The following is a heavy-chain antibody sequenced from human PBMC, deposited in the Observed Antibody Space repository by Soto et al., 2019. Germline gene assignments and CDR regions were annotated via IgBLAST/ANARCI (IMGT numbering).Heavy chain of an antibody. J-gene: IGHJ1*01. D-gene: IGHD1-26*01. CDR3: AHRIVGTVGVGYFQH. CDR2: IYWDDDK. Sequence: QITLKESGPTLVKPTQTLTLTCTLSGFSLSTSGVGVGWIRQPPGKALEWLALIYWDDDKRYSPSLKSRLTITKDTSKNQVVLTMTNMDPVDTATYYCAHRIVGTVGVGYFQHWGQGTLVTVSS. CDR1: GFSLSTSGVG. V-gene: IGHV2-5*02.